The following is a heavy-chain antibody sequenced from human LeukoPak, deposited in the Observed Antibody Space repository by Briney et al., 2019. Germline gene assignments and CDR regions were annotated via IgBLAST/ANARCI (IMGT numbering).Heavy chain of an antibody. CDR1: GFTFSSYG. Sequence: GGSLRFSCAASGFTFSSYGMHWVRQAPGKGLEWVAVISYDGSNKYYADSVKGRFTISRDNSKNTLYLQMNSLRAEDTAVYYCARTKRYYTYAFDIWGQGTMVTVSS. CDR2: ISYDGSNK. CDR3: ARTKRYYTYAFDI. J-gene: IGHJ3*02. D-gene: IGHD2-2*02. V-gene: IGHV3-30*03.